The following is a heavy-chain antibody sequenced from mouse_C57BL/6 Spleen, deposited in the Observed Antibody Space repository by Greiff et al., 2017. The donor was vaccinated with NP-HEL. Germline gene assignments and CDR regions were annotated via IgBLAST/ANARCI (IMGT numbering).Heavy chain of an antibody. CDR2: IDPSDSET. CDR1: GYTFTSYW. CDR3: ARWSYSNYFDY. J-gene: IGHJ2*01. D-gene: IGHD2-5*01. Sequence: QVQLQQPGAELVRPGSSVKLSCKASGYTFTSYWMHWVKQRPIQGLEWIGNIDPSDSETHYNQKFKDKATLTVDKSSSTAYMQLSSLTSEDSAVYYGARWSYSNYFDYWGQGTTLTVSS. V-gene: IGHV1-52*01.